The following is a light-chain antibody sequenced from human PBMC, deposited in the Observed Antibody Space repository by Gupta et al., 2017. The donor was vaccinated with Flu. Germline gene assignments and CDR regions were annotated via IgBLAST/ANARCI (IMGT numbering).Light chain of an antibody. CDR3: QQDDNLPYT. V-gene: IGKV1-33*01. J-gene: IGKJ2*01. Sequence: PSSLSASVGDRVTITCQASQDIIKYLNWYHQKPGKAPKFLIYDASNLETGVPSRFSGSGSGTDFSLTISSLQPEEIGTYFCQQDDNLPYTFGQGTKLEIK. CDR1: QDIIKY. CDR2: DAS.